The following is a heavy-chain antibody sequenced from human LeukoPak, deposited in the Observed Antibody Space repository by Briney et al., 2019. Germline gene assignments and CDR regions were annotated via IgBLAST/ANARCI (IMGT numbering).Heavy chain of an antibody. Sequence: ASVKVSCKASGYTFTGYYMHWVRQPPGQGLEWMGRINPNSGGTNYAQKFQGRVTMTRDTSISTAYMEPSRLRSDDTAVYYCARAQNYYDSSGYYDYWGQGTLVTVSS. CDR2: INPNSGGT. J-gene: IGHJ4*02. V-gene: IGHV1-2*06. CDR1: GYTFTGYY. CDR3: ARAQNYYDSSGYYDY. D-gene: IGHD3-22*01.